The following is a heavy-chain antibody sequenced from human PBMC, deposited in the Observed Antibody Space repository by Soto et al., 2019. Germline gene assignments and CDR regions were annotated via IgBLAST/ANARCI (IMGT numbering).Heavy chain of an antibody. CDR3: AREESYDFVFDY. Sequence: LSLTCTVSGGSISSYYWSWIRQPPGEGLEWIGYIYYSGSTNYNPSLKSRVTISVDTSKNQFSLKLSSVTAADTAVYYCAREESYDFVFDYSGQGTLVNVSS. D-gene: IGHD5-12*01. CDR2: IYYSGST. CDR1: GGSISSYY. J-gene: IGHJ4*02. V-gene: IGHV4-59*01.